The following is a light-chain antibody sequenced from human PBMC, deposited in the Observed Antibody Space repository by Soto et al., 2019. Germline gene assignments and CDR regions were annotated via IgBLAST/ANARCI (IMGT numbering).Light chain of an antibody. Sequence: QSVLTQPPSVSEAPRQRVTISCSGSTSDIGDNAVDWYQQYPGKPPKLLINYDDLLSSGVSDRFSGCKSGASAALAISGLLSEEEADYYCAAWDDSLNGWVFGGGTKLTVL. V-gene: IGLV1-36*01. CDR3: AAWDDSLNGWV. CDR1: TSDIGDNA. J-gene: IGLJ3*02. CDR2: YDD.